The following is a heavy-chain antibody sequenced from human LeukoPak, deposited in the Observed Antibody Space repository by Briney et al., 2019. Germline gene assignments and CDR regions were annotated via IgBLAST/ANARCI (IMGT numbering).Heavy chain of an antibody. V-gene: IGHV1-2*02. CDR2: INPNSGGT. Sequence: ASVKVPCKASGYTFTGYYMHWVRQAPGQGLEWMGWINPNSGGTNYAQKFQGRVTMTRDTSISTAYMELSRLRSDDTAVYYCATDILTGYLNDYWGQGTLVTVSS. CDR3: ATDILTGYLNDY. CDR1: GYTFTGYY. J-gene: IGHJ4*02. D-gene: IGHD3-9*01.